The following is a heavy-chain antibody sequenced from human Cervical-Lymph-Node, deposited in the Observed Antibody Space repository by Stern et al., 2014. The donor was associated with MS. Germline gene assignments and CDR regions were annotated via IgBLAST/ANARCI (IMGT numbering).Heavy chain of an antibody. D-gene: IGHD3-16*01. CDR3: ARSDRLWGSFDY. Sequence: QLQLQESGPGLVKPSQTLSLTCSVSGGSISTVCYYWTWIPHHPGQGLEWIGYSYHSASTYYNPSLKRRASISVDTSKNQFSLNVTSVTAADTALYYCARSDRLWGSFDYWGQGTLVTVSS. CDR1: GGSISTVCYY. V-gene: IGHV4-31*03. CDR2: SYHSAST. J-gene: IGHJ4*02.